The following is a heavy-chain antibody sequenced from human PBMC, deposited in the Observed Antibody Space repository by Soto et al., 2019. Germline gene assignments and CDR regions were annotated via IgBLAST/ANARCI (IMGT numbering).Heavy chain of an antibody. V-gene: IGHV3-23*01. CDR1: GFTFNDFG. J-gene: IGHJ4*02. Sequence: EVQLLESGGDLVQSGGSLRLSCEASGFTFNDFGMSWVRQTPGKGLKWVSTLNHDGRNTHYAASVEGRFTISRDNSKNTLYLQMGSLRAEDTAIYYCAKDAGNEESLFDYWGRGTLVTVSS. CDR3: AKDAGNEESLFDY. CDR2: LNHDGRNT.